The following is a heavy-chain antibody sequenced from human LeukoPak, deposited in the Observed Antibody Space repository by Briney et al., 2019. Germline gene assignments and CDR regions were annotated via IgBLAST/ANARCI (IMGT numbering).Heavy chain of an antibody. CDR2: ISGSGGST. J-gene: IGHJ6*03. D-gene: IGHD1-1*01. CDR3: ASTTRGGTYYYYMDV. V-gene: IGHV3-23*01. CDR1: GFTFSSYA. Sequence: GGSLRLSCAASGFTFSSYAMSWVRQAPGKGLEWVSAISGSGGSTYYADSVKGRFTVSRDNSKNTLYLQMNSLRAEDTAVYYCASTTRGGTYYYYMDVWGKGTTVTISS.